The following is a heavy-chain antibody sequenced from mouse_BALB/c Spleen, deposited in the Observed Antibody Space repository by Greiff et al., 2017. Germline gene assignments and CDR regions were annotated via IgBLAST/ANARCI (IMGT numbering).Heavy chain of an antibody. CDR1: GFTFSSYG. V-gene: IGHV5-6-3*01. CDR3: AGGGYDLMDY. D-gene: IGHD2-2*01. CDR2: INSNGGST. J-gene: IGHJ4*01. Sequence: EVQLVESGGGLVQPGGSLKLSCAASGFTFSSYGMSWVRQTPDKRLELVATINSNGGSTYYPDSVKGRFTISRDNAKNTLYLQMSSLKSEDTAMYYCAGGGYDLMDYWGQGTSVTVSS.